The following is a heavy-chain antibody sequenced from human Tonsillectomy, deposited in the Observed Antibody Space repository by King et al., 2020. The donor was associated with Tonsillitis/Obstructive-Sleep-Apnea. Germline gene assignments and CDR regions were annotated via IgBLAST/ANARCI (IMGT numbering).Heavy chain of an antibody. CDR3: ARDMRFGIQTSPLFFDY. V-gene: IGHV3-30*01. D-gene: IGHD3-10*01. CDR2: ISYDGSNK. CDR1: GFTFSSYA. J-gene: IGHJ4*02. Sequence: VQLVESGGGVVQPGRSLRLSCAASGFTFSSYAMHWVRQAPGKGLEWVAVISYDGSNKYYADSVKGRFTISRDNSKNTLYLQMNSLRAEDTAVYYCARDMRFGIQTSPLFFDYWGQGTLVTVSS.